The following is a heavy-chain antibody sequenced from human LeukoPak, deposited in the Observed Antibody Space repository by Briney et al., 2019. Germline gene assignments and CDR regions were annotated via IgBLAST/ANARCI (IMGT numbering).Heavy chain of an antibody. CDR2: IFGGGGT. CDR1: GFTVSSNY. Sequence: GGSLRLSCAASGFTVSSNYMSWVRQAPGKGLEWVSVIFGGGGTYYGDSVRGRFTISRDNSKNTLYLQMNSLRAEDTAVYYCASWLGAWYGEDFWGQGTLVTVSS. D-gene: IGHD3-10*01. V-gene: IGHV3-53*01. J-gene: IGHJ4*02. CDR3: ASWLGAWYGEDF.